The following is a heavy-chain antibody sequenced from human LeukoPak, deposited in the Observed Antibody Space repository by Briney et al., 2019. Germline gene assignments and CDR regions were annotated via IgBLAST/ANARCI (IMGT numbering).Heavy chain of an antibody. J-gene: IGHJ1*01. D-gene: IGHD3-22*01. V-gene: IGHV3-30*18. CDR2: RSDDGSAQ. Sequence: GGSLRLSCAASGFTFSDYNMHWVRQAPGKGLEWVAVRSDDGSAQHYADSVRGRFTISRDNSKNTLSLQMNSLRPEDTAMYFCAKDRDPYSSGTWDSWGQGTLVIVSS. CDR3: AKDRDPYSSGTWDS. CDR1: GFTFSDYN.